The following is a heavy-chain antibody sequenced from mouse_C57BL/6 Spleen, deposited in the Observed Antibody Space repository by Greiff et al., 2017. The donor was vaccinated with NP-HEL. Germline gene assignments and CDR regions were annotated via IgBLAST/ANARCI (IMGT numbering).Heavy chain of an antibody. V-gene: IGHV1-53*01. CDR1: GYTFTSYW. Sequence: QVQLKQPGTELVKPGASVKLSCKASGYTFTSYWMHWVKQRPGQGLEWIGNINPSNGGTNYNEKFKSKATLTVDKSSSTAYMQLSSLTSEDSAVYYCARGDAYYSNPMDYWGQGTTLTVSS. CDR2: INPSNGGT. CDR3: ARGDAYYSNPMDY. J-gene: IGHJ2*01. D-gene: IGHD2-5*01.